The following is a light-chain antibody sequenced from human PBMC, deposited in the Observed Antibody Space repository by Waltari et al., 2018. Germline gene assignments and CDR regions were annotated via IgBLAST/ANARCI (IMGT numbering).Light chain of an antibody. CDR3: HQYERSPET. J-gene: IGKJ1*01. V-gene: IGKV3-20*01. CDR1: QSVTSSY. CDR2: RAS. Sequence: EIVLTQSPGTLSLSPGERATLSCRASQSVTSSYIAWYLQKPGQGPRPLVYRASSRATGIPDRFSGSGSGTDFTLTITTLEPEDFGVYYCHQYERSPETFGQGTKLEIK.